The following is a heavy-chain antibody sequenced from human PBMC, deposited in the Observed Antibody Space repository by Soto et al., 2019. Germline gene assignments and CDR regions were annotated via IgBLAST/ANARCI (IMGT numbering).Heavy chain of an antibody. D-gene: IGHD6-19*01. J-gene: IGHJ6*02. Sequence: GGSLRLSCAASGFTVSSNYMSWVHQAPGKRLEWVSVIYSGGSTYYADSVKGRFTISRDNSKNTLYLQMNSLRAEDTAVYYCARDNRDGWTEGYYYGMDVWGQGTTVTVSS. CDR2: IYSGGST. CDR3: ARDNRDGWTEGYYYGMDV. V-gene: IGHV3-53*01. CDR1: GFTVSSNY.